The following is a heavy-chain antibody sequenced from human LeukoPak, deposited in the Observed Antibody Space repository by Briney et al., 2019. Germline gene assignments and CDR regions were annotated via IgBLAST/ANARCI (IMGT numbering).Heavy chain of an antibody. J-gene: IGHJ3*02. V-gene: IGHV1-69*13. CDR1: GGTFSSYA. CDR3: ARGDIWTGYPSGDDAFDI. CDR2: IIPIFGTA. D-gene: IGHD3-9*01. Sequence: ASVKVSCKASGGTFSSYAISWVRQAPGQGLEWMGGIIPIFGTANYAQKFQGRVTITADESTSTAYMELSSLRSEDTAVYYCARGDIWTGYPSGDDAFDIWGQGTMVTVSS.